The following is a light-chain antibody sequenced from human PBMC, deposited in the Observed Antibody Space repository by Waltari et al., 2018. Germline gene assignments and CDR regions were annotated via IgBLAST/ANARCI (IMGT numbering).Light chain of an antibody. J-gene: IGLJ1*01. Sequence: SYVVTQPPSVSVAPGATATITWGGDNTGTYSVHWYQQKAGQAPVLVIFYDRDRPSGIPDRFSGSNSGNTATLTISRVEAGDEARYYCHVWHPHVDPGVFGTGTEVTVL. CDR3: HVWHPHVDPGV. V-gene: IGLV3-21*04. CDR2: YDR. CDR1: NTGTYS.